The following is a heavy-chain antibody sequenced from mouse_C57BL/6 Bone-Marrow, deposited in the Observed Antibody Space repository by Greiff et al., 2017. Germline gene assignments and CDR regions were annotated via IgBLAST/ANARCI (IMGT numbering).Heavy chain of an antibody. CDR1: GYAFSSYW. V-gene: IGHV1-80*01. J-gene: IGHJ3*01. Sequence: QVQLQPSGAELVKPGASVKISCKASGYAFSSYWMNWVKQRPGKGLEWIGQIFPGDGDTNYNGKFKGKDTLTEDKSSSTAYMQLSSLAAEDSAVYFCARGAYWGQGTLVTVSA. CDR3: ARGAY. CDR2: IFPGDGDT.